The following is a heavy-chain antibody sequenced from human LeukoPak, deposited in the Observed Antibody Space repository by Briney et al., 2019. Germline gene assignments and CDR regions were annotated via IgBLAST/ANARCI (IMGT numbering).Heavy chain of an antibody. J-gene: IGHJ4*02. CDR3: AKGKRGYSYGSAPLFDY. V-gene: IGHV1-69*01. CDR2: IIPIFGTA. D-gene: IGHD5-18*01. CDR1: GGTFSSYA. Sequence: SVKVSCKASGGTFSSYAISWVRQAPGQGLEWMGGIIPIFGTANYAQKFQGRVTITADESTSTAYMELSSLRSEDTAVYYCAKGKRGYSYGSAPLFDYWGQGTLVTVSS.